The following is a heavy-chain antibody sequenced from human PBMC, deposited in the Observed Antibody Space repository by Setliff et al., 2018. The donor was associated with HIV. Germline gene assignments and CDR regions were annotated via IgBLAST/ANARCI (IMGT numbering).Heavy chain of an antibody. D-gene: IGHD3-22*01. CDR1: GYSFTDYY. V-gene: IGHV1-2*04. J-gene: IGHJ4*02. CDR3: ARGMDYYDTSGYYQYYFDY. Sequence: SVKVSCKASGYSFTDYYIHWVRQAPGQGLEWMGWINPKSDGTNYAQKFQGWITMTRDTSISTAYMGLSRLRSDDTAVYYCARGMDYYDTSGYYQYYFDYWGQGTLVTVSS. CDR2: INPKSDGT.